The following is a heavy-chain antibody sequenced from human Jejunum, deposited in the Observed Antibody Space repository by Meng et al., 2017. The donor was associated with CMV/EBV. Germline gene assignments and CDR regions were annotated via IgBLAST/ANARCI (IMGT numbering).Heavy chain of an antibody. CDR1: WDSVSKNCGA. Sequence: QVQQQHAGPGLVKPSEALSSNFASAWDSVSKNCGAWHWMRQSPSRGLEWLGRTYYRSKWYSEYAPSVKSRIVINPDTSKNQFSLQVNSVTPEDTAVYYCAREGGWNYFDYWGQGALVTVSS. D-gene: IGHD6-19*01. V-gene: IGHV6-1*01. CDR3: AREGGWNYFDY. CDR2: TYYRSKWYS. J-gene: IGHJ4*02.